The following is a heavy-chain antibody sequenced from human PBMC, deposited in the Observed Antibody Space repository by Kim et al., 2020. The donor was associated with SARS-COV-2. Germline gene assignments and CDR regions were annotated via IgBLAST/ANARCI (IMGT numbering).Heavy chain of an antibody. CDR3: ARNHWYYFDY. D-gene: IGHD2-8*02. CDR1: GFTFSGHY. Sequence: GGSLRRSCADSGFTFSGHYMTWVRQAPGKGLEWVANIKQDGSEKLYVDSVKGRFTISRDNAKKSLYLQMNSLRAEDTAMYYCARNHWYYFDYWGQGTLVTVSS. V-gene: IGHV3-7*05. CDR2: IKQDGSEK. J-gene: IGHJ4*02.